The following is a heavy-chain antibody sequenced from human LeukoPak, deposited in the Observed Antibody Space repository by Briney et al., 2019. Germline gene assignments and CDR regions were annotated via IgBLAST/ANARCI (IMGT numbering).Heavy chain of an antibody. J-gene: IGHJ5*02. CDR1: GGSISSYY. CDR3: ASGGRVGILWGWFDP. CDR2: IYTSGST. Sequence: SETLSLTCTVSGGSISSYYWSWIRQPAGKGLEWIGRIYTSGSTNYNPSLKSRVTMSVDTSKNQFSLKLSSVTAADTAVYYCASGGRVGILWGWFDPWGQGTLVTVSS. V-gene: IGHV4-4*07. D-gene: IGHD2-15*01.